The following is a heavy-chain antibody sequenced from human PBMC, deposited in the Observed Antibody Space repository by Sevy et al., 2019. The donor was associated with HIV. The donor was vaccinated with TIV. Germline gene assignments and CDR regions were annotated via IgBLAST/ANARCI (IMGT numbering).Heavy chain of an antibody. CDR1: GGTIVSSGHY. D-gene: IGHD5-12*01. CDR3: AREAGGYDYDYGMDV. CDR2: IYYNGHT. J-gene: IGHJ6*02. Sequence: LETLSLTCSISGGTIVSSGHYWGWIRQTPGKGLEWIGSIYYNGHTFYTPSLKSRLTISIDTSKNQFSLTLSSVTVADTAVYFCAREAGGYDYDYGMDVWGQGTTVTVSS. V-gene: IGHV4-39*02.